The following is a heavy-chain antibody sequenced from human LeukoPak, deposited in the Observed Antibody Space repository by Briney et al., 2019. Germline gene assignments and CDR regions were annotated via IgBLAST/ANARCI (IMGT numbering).Heavy chain of an antibody. V-gene: IGHV3-30*03. CDR3: ARDRGTYYDILTGYSPFDY. Sequence: GGSLRLSCAASGFTFSSYGMHWVRQAPGKGLEWVAVISYDGSNKYYADSVKGRFTISRDNSKNTLYLQMNSLRAEDTAVYYCARDRGTYYDILTGYSPFDYWGQGTLVTVSS. CDR2: ISYDGSNK. CDR1: GFTFSSYG. J-gene: IGHJ4*02. D-gene: IGHD3-9*01.